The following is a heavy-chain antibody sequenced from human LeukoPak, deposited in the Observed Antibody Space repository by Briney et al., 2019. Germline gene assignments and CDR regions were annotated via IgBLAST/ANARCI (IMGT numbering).Heavy chain of an antibody. CDR1: SGSISTYY. D-gene: IGHD3-22*01. CDR2: IYTSGST. J-gene: IGHJ4*02. CDR3: ANLHRDSDGYYYVDN. Sequence: TSETLSLTCTVSSGSISTYYWSWIRQPAGKGLEWIGRIYTSGSTKYNPSLKSRVTMSLDKSKNQFSLKLSSVIAADTAVYYCANLHRDSDGYYYVDNWGQGTLVTVSS. V-gene: IGHV4-4*07.